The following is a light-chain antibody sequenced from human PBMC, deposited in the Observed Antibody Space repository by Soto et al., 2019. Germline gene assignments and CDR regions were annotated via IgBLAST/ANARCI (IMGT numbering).Light chain of an antibody. CDR3: QQRSNWPST. Sequence: EIVLTQSPATLSLSPGERATLSCRASQSVGSYLAWYQQKPGQAPRLLIYDASNMATGIPARFSGSGSGTDFTLTISSLDPEDFAVYYCQQRSNWPSTFGGGTRVEIK. CDR1: QSVGSY. CDR2: DAS. V-gene: IGKV3-11*01. J-gene: IGKJ4*01.